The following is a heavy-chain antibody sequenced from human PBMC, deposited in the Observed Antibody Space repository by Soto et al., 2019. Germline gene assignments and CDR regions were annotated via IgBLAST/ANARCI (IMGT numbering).Heavy chain of an antibody. CDR2: IQSGGTT. J-gene: IGHJ6*02. CDR1: GFTVSSKY. CDR3: ARDDVRCGEGRRYSIGMDV. Sequence: SLRLSCAASGFTVSSKYMTWVRQAPGKGLEWVSLIQSGGTTYYADSVKGRFTISRDTSENTLHLQMDSLRVEDTAVYYCARDDVRCGEGRRYSIGMDVWGQGTTVTVSS. D-gene: IGHD2-21*01. V-gene: IGHV3-66*01.